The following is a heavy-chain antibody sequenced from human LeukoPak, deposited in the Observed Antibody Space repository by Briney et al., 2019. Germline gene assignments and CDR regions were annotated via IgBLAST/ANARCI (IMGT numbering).Heavy chain of an antibody. J-gene: IGHJ4*02. V-gene: IGHV4-39*07. CDR2: VFYTGKT. Sequence: SETLSFTCTVSGGSVSTSDYYWGWIRRSPVKGLEWIGDVFYTGKTNYNPSLRGRATISIDTSKNQFSLKLTYVTAADSAVYYCARVFDSWGQGTLVTVSS. CDR3: ARVFDS. CDR1: GGSVSTSDYY.